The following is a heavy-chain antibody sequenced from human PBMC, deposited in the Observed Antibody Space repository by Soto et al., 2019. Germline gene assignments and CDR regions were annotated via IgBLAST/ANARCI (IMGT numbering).Heavy chain of an antibody. CDR2: ITWDGGST. V-gene: IGHV3-43*01. CDR1: GFTFGDYT. J-gene: IGHJ6*02. CDR3: AKSLGRRRYADYGMDG. Sequence: GGALRLCCAASGFTFGDYTMHWVRQPPGKGLEWVSLITWDGGSTYYADSVKGRFTISSDNSKNPLYLQMNSLRTEDTALYYCAKSLGRRRYADYGMDGWGQGTTVTVSS. D-gene: IGHD3-16*01.